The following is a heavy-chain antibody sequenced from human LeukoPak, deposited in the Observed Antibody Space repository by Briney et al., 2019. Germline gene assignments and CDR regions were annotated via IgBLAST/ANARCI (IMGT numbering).Heavy chain of an antibody. V-gene: IGHV4-34*01. CDR3: ARAALDYGIDY. J-gene: IGHJ4*02. CDR1: GGSFSGYY. D-gene: IGHD4-17*01. CDR2: INHSGST. Sequence: NPSETLSLTCAVYGGSFSGYYWSWIRQPPGKGLEWIGEINHSGSTNYNPSLKSRVTISVDTSKNQFSLKLSSVTAADTAVYYCARAALDYGIDYWGQGTLVTVSS.